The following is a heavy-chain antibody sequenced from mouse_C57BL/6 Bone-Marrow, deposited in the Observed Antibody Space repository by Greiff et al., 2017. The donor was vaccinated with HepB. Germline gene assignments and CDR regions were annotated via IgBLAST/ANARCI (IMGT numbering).Heavy chain of an antibody. CDR3: TRWTFRRVYYFDY. J-gene: IGHJ2*01. CDR1: GYTFTSYW. Sequence: VQLQQSGTVLARPGASVKMSCKTSGYTFTSYWMHWVKQRPGQGLEWIGAIYPGNSDTSYNQKFKGKAKLTAVTSASTAYMELSSLTNEDSAVYYCTRWTFRRVYYFDYWGQGTTLTVSS. CDR2: IYPGNSDT. V-gene: IGHV1-5*01.